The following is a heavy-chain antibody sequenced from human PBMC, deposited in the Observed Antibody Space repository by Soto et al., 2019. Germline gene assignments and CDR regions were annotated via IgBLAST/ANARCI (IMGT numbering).Heavy chain of an antibody. CDR3: ARSWAVAGSYDY. CDR2: IYSGGST. J-gene: IGHJ4*02. Sequence: EGQLVESGGGLVQPGGSLRLSCAASGFTVGSNYMNWVRQAPGKGLEWVSVIYSGGSTYYADSVKGRFTISRDNSKNTLYLQMNSLRAEDTAVYYCARSWAVAGSYDYWGQGTLVTVSS. V-gene: IGHV3-66*01. CDR1: GFTVGSNY. D-gene: IGHD6-19*01.